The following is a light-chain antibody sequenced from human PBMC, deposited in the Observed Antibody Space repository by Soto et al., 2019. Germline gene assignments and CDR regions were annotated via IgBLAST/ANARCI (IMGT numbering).Light chain of an antibody. Sequence: EIVMTQSPATLSVSPGERATLSCRASQSVSSNLAWYQQKPGQAPRLLIYGASTRATGIPARFSGSGSGTDLTQTIGSLLSEDFAVYYCQQYNDWPWTFGQGTKVEIK. CDR3: QQYNDWPWT. CDR2: GAS. J-gene: IGKJ1*01. CDR1: QSVSSN. V-gene: IGKV3-15*01.